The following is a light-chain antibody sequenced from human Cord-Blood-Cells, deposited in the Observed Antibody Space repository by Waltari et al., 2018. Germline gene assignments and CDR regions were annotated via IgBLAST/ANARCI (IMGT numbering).Light chain of an antibody. CDR1: QGISSY. CDR2: ATS. J-gene: IGKJ3*01. V-gene: IGKV1-9*01. CDR3: QQLNSYPLFT. Sequence: DIQLTQSPSFLSASVGDIVTITCRASQGISSYLAWYQQKPGKAPKLLIYATSTLQSRVPSRFSGSGSGTEFTLTISSLQPEDFATYYCQQLNSYPLFTFGPGTKVDIK.